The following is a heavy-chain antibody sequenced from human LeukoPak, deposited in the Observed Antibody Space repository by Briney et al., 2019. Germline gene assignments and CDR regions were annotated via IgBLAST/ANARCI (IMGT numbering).Heavy chain of an antibody. J-gene: IGHJ4*02. CDR3: ARDRGLYGSGSY. V-gene: IGHV1-18*04. CDR2: ISAYNGNT. Sequence: ASVKVSCKASGYTFTSYYMHWVRQAPGQGLEWMGWISAYNGNTNYAQKLQGRVTMTTDTSTSTAYMELRSLRSDDTAVYYCARDRGLYGSGSYWGQGTLVTVSS. CDR1: GYTFTSYY. D-gene: IGHD3-10*01.